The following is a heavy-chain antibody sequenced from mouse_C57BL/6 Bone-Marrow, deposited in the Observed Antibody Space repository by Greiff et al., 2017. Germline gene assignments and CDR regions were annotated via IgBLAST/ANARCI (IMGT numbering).Heavy chain of an antibody. CDR1: GYTFTSYW. Sequence: VQLQESGAELVKPGASVKLSCKASGYTFTSYWMPWVKQRPGQGLEWIGEIAPSDSYTNYNQKFKGKATLTVDTSSSTAYMQLSSLTSEDSAVYYCARLRYYGSSGDYWGQGTTLTVSS. D-gene: IGHD1-1*01. V-gene: IGHV1-50*01. J-gene: IGHJ2*01. CDR2: IAPSDSYT. CDR3: ARLRYYGSSGDY.